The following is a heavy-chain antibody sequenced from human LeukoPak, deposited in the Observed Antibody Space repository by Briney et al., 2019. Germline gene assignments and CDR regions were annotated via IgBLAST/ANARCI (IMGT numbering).Heavy chain of an antibody. CDR2: IYTSGTT. J-gene: IGHJ4*02. V-gene: IGHV4-61*02. Sequence: SQTLSLTCTVSGGSFSSGTYYWNWIRQPAGKGLEWIGRIYTSGTTNSDPSLKSRVTISLDTSMNQFSLRLSSVTAADTAVYYCARSTGDYGSGSLAYWGQGTLVTVSS. D-gene: IGHD3-10*01. CDR3: ARSTGDYGSGSLAY. CDR1: GGSFSSGTYY.